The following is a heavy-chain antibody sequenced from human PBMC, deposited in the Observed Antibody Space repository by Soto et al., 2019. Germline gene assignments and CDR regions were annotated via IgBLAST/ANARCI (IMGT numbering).Heavy chain of an antibody. V-gene: IGHV4-34*01. D-gene: IGHD6-19*01. CDR3: ARGPIAVAGGRGQGFDY. CDR2: INHSGST. Sequence: SETLSLTCAVYGGSFSGYYWSWIRQPPGKGLEWIGEINHSGSTNYNPSLKSRVTISVDTSKNQFSLKLSSVTAADTAVYYCARGPIAVAGGRGQGFDYWGQGTLVTVSS. J-gene: IGHJ4*02. CDR1: GGSFSGYY.